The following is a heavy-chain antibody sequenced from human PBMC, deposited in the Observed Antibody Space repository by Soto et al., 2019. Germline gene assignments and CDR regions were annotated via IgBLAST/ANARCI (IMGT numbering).Heavy chain of an antibody. J-gene: IGHJ4*02. D-gene: IGHD3-16*02. V-gene: IGHV1-18*01. CDR2: ISAYNGNT. CDR1: GYTFTSYG. Sequence: QVQLVQSGAEVKKPGASVKVSCKASGYTFTSYGISWVRQAPGQGLEWMGWISAYNGNTNYAQKLQRRVTMTTDTSTSTAYMELRSLRSDDTAVYYCARFLGYDYVWGSYRYTGYDYWGQGTLVTVSS. CDR3: ARFLGYDYVWGSYRYTGYDY.